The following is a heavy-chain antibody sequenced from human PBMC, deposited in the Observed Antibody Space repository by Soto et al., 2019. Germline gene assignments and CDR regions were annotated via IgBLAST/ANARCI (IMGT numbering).Heavy chain of an antibody. CDR1: GGSFSGYY. D-gene: IGHD3-22*01. CDR3: ASARLLYDSSGYYSTTYFDY. Sequence: SETLSLTCAVYGGSFSGYYWSWIRQPPGKGLEWIGEINHSGSTNYNPSLKSRVTISVDTSKNQFSLKLSSVTAADTAVYYCASARLLYDSSGYYSTTYFDYWGQGTLVTSPQ. V-gene: IGHV4-34*01. J-gene: IGHJ4*02. CDR2: INHSGST.